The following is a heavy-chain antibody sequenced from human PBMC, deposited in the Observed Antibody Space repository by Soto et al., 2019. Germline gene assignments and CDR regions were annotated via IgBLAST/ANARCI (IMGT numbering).Heavy chain of an antibody. D-gene: IGHD6-6*01. CDR3: GSHSSSGLLHDMDV. CDR2: IYYSGST. J-gene: IGHJ6*03. CDR1: GGSISSYY. Sequence: SETLSLTCTVSGGSISSYYWSWIRQPPGKGLEWIGYIYYSGSTNYNPSLKSRVTISVDTSKNQFSLKLSSVTAADTAVYYCGSHSSSGLLHDMDVWGKGTTFTVSS. V-gene: IGHV4-59*08.